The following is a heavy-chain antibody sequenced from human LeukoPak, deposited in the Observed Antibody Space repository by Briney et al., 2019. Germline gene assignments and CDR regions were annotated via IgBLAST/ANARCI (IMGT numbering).Heavy chain of an antibody. D-gene: IGHD4-23*01. CDR2: INHSGST. V-gene: IGHV4-34*01. CDR3: ATRTTMISPTGYYFDY. J-gene: IGHJ4*02. Sequence: PSETLSLTCAVSGGSFSGYYWSWIRQPPGKRLEWIGEINHSGSTNYNPSLKRRVTISVDTSKNQFSLKLSSVTAADTAVYYCATRTTMISPTGYYFDYWGQGTLVTVSS. CDR1: GGSFSGYY.